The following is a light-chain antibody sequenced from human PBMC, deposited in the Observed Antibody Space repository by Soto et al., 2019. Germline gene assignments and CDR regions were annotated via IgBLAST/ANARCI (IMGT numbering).Light chain of an antibody. CDR3: QQYGSSPIT. CDR1: QSVSSSY. V-gene: IGKV3-20*01. CDR2: GAS. Sequence: EIVLTQSPGTLSLSPGERATLSCRASQSVSSSYLAWYQQKPGQAPRLLIYGASSRATGIPDRFSGSGSGKDFLFTTTNLGPKDFAVYYCQQYGSSPITFGQGTRLEIK. J-gene: IGKJ5*01.